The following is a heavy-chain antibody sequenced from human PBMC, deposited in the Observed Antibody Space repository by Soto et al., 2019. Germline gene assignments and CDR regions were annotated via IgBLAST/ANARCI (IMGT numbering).Heavy chain of an antibody. Sequence: GGSLRLSCAASGFTFSSYGMHWVRQAPGKGLEWVGRIKSKTDGGTTDYAAPVKGRFTISRDDSKNTLYLQMNSLKTEDTAVYYCTTDLIVVVVAATTAFDYWGQGTLVTVSS. V-gene: IGHV3-15*07. CDR3: TTDLIVVVVAATTAFDY. J-gene: IGHJ4*02. CDR1: GFTFSSYG. D-gene: IGHD2-15*01. CDR2: IKSKTDGGTT.